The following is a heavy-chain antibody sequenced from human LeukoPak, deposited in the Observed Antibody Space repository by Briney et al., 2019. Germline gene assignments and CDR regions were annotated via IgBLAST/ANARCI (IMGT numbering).Heavy chain of an antibody. V-gene: IGHV3-21*01. CDR1: GFTFSTYS. D-gene: IGHD3-10*01. CDR3: ARDLYGGDGSGK. CDR2: ISSSSSII. J-gene: IGHJ4*02. Sequence: GGSLRLSCAASGFTFSTYSMNWARQAPGKGLEWVSSISSSSSIIYYADSVKGRFTISRDNAKNSLYLQMNSLRAEDTAVYYCARDLYGGDGSGKWGQGTLVTVSS.